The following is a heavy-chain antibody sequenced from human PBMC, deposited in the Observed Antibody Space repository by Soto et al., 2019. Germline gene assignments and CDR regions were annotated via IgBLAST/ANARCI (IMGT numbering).Heavy chain of an antibody. CDR2: IKQDGSEK. CDR3: ARGARVGITYYYDSSGYYFDY. CDR1: GFTFSSYW. J-gene: IGHJ4*02. V-gene: IGHV3-7*01. D-gene: IGHD3-22*01. Sequence: GGSLRLSCAASGFTFSSYWMSWVRQAPGKGLEWVANIKQDGSEKYYVDSVKGRFTISRDNAKNSLYLQMNSLRAEDTAVYYCARGARVGITYYYDSSGYYFDYWGQGTLVTVSS.